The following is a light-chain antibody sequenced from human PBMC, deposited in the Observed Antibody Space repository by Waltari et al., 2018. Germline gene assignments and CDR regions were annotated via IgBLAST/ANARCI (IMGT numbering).Light chain of an antibody. V-gene: IGLV2-14*01. CDR3: SSYTSSSTWV. J-gene: IGLJ3*02. CDR2: EVS. Sequence: QSALTQPASVSGSPGQSITISCTGTRSDVGDYNYVSWFQQHPGKGPKVMIFEVSNRPSGVSDRFSGSKSGNTASLTISGLQAEDEADYYCSSYTSSSTWVFGGGTKLTVL. CDR1: RSDVGDYNY.